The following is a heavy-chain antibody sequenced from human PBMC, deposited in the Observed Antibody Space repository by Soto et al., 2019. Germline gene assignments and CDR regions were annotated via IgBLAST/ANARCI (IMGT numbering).Heavy chain of an antibody. CDR3: ASHVITFGGIAVDDGFDI. CDR1: GGTFGDYT. D-gene: IGHD3-16*01. CDR2: IIPIVGIA. J-gene: IGHJ3*02. Sequence: QVQLVQSGAELKTPGSSVKVSCTASGGTFGDYTISWVRQAPGQGLEWMGRIIPIVGIADYAQKFQDTVTITADMSTSTAFMDLSSLRSEDTAVYYCASHVITFGGIAVDDGFDIWGQGTMVTVSS. V-gene: IGHV1-69*02.